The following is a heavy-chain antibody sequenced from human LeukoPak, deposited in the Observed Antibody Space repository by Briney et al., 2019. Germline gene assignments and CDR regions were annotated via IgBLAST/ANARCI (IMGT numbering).Heavy chain of an antibody. Sequence: GGSLRLSCAAAGFALSSYWMSWVRQAPGKGLEWVANIKYDGSEKDYVDSVKGRFTISRDNAKNSLYLQMNSLRAEDTAVYYCARDIAPAGLFFDYWGQGTLVTVSS. V-gene: IGHV3-7*01. CDR2: IKYDGSEK. D-gene: IGHD6-13*01. J-gene: IGHJ4*02. CDR1: GFALSSYW. CDR3: ARDIAPAGLFFDY.